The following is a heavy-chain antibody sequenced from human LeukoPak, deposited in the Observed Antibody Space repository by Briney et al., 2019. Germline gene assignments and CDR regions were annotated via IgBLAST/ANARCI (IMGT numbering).Heavy chain of an antibody. V-gene: IGHV1-46*01. CDR3: ARYSRQSHPSDAFDY. CDR2: INPSGGST. Sequence: ASVKVSCKASGYTFTSYYMHWVRQAPGQGLEWMGIINPSGGSTSYAQKFQGRVTMTRDTSTSTVYMELSSLRSEDTAVYYCARYSRQSHPSDAFDYWGQGTLVTVSS. D-gene: IGHD2-21*01. J-gene: IGHJ4*02. CDR1: GYTFTSYY.